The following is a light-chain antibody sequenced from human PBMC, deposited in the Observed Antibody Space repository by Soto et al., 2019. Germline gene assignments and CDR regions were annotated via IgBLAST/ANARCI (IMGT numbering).Light chain of an antibody. CDR3: QQRSNWPPIT. CDR2: DAS. J-gene: IGKJ5*01. V-gene: IGKV3-11*01. CDR1: QSVSSY. Sequence: EIELPQAPSTRHWPQRERATLPWRASQSVSSYLAWYQQKPGQAPRLLIYDASNRAAGIPVRFSGSGSGTDFTLTISSLEAEDFAVYYCQQRSNWPPITFGQGTRLEIK.